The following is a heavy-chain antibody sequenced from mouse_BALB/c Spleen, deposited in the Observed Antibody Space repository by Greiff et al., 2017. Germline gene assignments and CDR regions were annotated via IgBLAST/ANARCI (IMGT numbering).Heavy chain of an antibody. CDR2: IYPGNVNT. Sequence: QVQLQQSGPELVKPGASVRISCKASGYTFTSYYIHWVKQRPGQGLEWIGWIYPGNVNTKYNEKFKGKATLTADKSSSTAYMQLSSLTSEDSAVYFCASGDTTATPFAYWGQGTLVTVSA. J-gene: IGHJ3*01. CDR3: ASGDTTATPFAY. V-gene: IGHV1S56*01. D-gene: IGHD1-2*01. CDR1: GYTFTSYY.